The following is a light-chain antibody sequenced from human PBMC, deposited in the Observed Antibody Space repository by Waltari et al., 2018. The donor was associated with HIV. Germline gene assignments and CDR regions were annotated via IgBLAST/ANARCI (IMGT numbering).Light chain of an antibody. J-gene: IGKJ3*01. CDR1: QSVSSN. CDR3: HQYNNWPPFT. Sequence: EIVMTQSPATLSVSPGERATLSCRANQSVSSNLAWYQQKPGQAPRLLIYGASTRAAGIPARFSGIGSGTEFILTISSLQSEDFAVYYCHQYNNWPPFTFGPGTKVDIK. CDR2: GAS. V-gene: IGKV3-15*01.